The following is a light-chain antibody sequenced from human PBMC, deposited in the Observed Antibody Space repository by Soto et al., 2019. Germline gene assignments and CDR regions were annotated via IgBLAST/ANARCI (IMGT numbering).Light chain of an antibody. J-gene: IGKJ1*01. V-gene: IGKV1-5*01. Sequence: DIQMSQSPATLSASVGDRVTLTCRASQSISSWLAWYQQKPGKAPKLLIYDASSLESGVPSRFSGSGSGTEFTLTISSLRPDDFATYYCQQYNSYSGTFGQGTKVDI. CDR1: QSISSW. CDR3: QQYNSYSGT. CDR2: DAS.